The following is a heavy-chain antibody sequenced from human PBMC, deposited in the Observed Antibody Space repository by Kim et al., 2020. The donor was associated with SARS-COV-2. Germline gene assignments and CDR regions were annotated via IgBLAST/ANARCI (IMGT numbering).Heavy chain of an antibody. V-gene: IGHV4-39*01. CDR1: GGSISSSSYY. Sequence: SETLSLTCTVSGGSISSSSYYWGWIRQPPGKGLEWIGSIYNSGSTYYNPSLKSRVTISVDTSKNQFSLKLSSVTAADTAVYYCASQGVHYYPAFDIWGQGTMVTVSS. CDR3: ASQGVHYYPAFDI. J-gene: IGHJ3*02. CDR2: IYNSGST. D-gene: IGHD3-10*01.